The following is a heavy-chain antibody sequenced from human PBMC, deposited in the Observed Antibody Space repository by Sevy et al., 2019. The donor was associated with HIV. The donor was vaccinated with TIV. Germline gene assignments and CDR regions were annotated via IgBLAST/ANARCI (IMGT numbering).Heavy chain of an antibody. J-gene: IGHJ6*02. D-gene: IGHD5-18*01. CDR1: GGSISSYY. CDR3: ARDTSGGGTAMVTGDYYYYGMDV. Sequence: SETLSLTCTVSGGSISSYYWSWIRRPPGKGLEWIGYIYYSGSTNYNPSLKSRVTISVDTSKNQFSLKLSSVTAADTAVYYCARDTSGGGTAMVTGDYYYYGMDVWGQGTTVTVSS. CDR2: IYYSGST. V-gene: IGHV4-59*01.